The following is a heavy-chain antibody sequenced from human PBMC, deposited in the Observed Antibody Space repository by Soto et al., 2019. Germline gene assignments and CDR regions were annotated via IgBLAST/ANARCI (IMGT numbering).Heavy chain of an antibody. CDR1: GGSVSSGSYY. J-gene: IGHJ4*02. D-gene: IGHD1-26*01. V-gene: IGHV4-61*01. Sequence: SETLSLTCTVSGGSVSSGSYYWSWIRQPPGKGLEWIGYIYYSGSTNYNPSLKSRVTISVDTSKNQFSLKLSSVTAADTAVYYCARVFLLGSYFDYWGQGTLVTVSS. CDR2: IYYSGST. CDR3: ARVFLLGSYFDY.